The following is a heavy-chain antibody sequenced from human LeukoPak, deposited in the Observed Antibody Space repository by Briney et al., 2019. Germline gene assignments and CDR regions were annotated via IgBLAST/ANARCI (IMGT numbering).Heavy chain of an antibody. CDR2: ISGSGGST. CDR3: ANGPPSYGDYGKRDAFDI. CDR1: GFTFSSYA. D-gene: IGHD4-17*01. V-gene: IGHV3-23*01. Sequence: PGGSLRLSCAASGFTFSSYAMSWVRQAPGKGLEWVSAISGSGGSTYYADSVKGRFTISRDNSKNTLYLQMNSLRAEDTAVYYCANGPPSYGDYGKRDAFDIWGQGTMVTVSS. J-gene: IGHJ3*02.